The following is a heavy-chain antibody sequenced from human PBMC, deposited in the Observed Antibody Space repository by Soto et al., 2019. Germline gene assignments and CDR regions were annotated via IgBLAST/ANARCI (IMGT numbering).Heavy chain of an antibody. CDR1: GYSFTAYW. D-gene: IGHD3-10*01. CDR3: ARQDGFGLYYFDY. Sequence: GESLKISCQTSGYSFTAYWVAWVRQTPGRGLEWMGIINPADSDIRYSPSFQGQVTISADRSISTVYLQWTSLKASDTAMYFCARQDGFGLYYFDYWGQGTPVTVSS. J-gene: IGHJ4*02. V-gene: IGHV5-51*01. CDR2: INPADSDI.